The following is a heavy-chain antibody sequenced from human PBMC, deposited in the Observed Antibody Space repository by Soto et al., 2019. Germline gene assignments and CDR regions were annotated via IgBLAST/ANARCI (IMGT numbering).Heavy chain of an antibody. D-gene: IGHD3-22*01. CDR1: GFTFDNCA. Sequence: EVQLVESGGGLVQPGRSLRLSCSASGFTFDNCAMHWVRQAPGKGLEWVSGISWDSTTVGYADSVKGRFTISRDDAKNSLYLQMNSLRVEDTAVYYCAKDDDTSSHYSLLDFRGQGTLVTVSS. V-gene: IGHV3-9*01. J-gene: IGHJ4*02. CDR2: ISWDSTTV. CDR3: AKDDDTSSHYSLLDF.